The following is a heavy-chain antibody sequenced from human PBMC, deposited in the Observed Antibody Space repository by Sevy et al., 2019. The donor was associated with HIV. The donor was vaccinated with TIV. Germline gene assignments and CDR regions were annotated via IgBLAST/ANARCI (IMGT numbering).Heavy chain of an antibody. Sequence: ASVKVSCKASGGTFSSYAISWVRQAPGQGLEWMGGIIPIFGTANYAQKFQGRVTITADKSTSTAYMELSSLRSEDTAMYYCAGLIAAAGIYYYYYMDVWGKGTTVTVSS. CDR3: AGLIAAAGIYYYYYMDV. D-gene: IGHD6-13*01. CDR2: IIPIFGTA. J-gene: IGHJ6*03. V-gene: IGHV1-69*06. CDR1: GGTFSSYA.